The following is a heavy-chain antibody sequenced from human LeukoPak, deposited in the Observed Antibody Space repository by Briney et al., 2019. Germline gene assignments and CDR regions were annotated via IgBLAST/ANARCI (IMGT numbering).Heavy chain of an antibody. D-gene: IGHD2-8*01. Sequence: SETLSLACAVYGGSFSGYSWSWIRQPPGKGLEWIGEINHSGSTNHNPSLKRRVTISVDTSRNQISLKLSSVTAADTAVYYCARETNYYFDYWGQGNLVTVSS. CDR2: INHSGST. CDR1: GGSFSGYS. CDR3: ARETNYYFDY. V-gene: IGHV4-34*01. J-gene: IGHJ4*02.